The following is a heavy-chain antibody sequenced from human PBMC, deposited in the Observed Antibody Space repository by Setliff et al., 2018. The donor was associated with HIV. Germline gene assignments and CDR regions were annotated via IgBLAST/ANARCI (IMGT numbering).Heavy chain of an antibody. CDR3: ARLTTTLSYYYYMDV. V-gene: IGHV1-69*13. D-gene: IGHD4-4*01. CDR2: IFPFFGSA. J-gene: IGHJ6*03. Sequence: SVKVSCKASGGTFSSYGVNWVRQAPGQGLEWMGGIFPFFGSANYAQKFQGRVTITADVSTSTIYMELSSLTSEDTAVYYCARLTTTLSYYYYMDVWGKGTTVTVSS. CDR1: GGTFSSYG.